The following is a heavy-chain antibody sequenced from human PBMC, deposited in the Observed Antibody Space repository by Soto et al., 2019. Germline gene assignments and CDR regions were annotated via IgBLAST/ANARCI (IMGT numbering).Heavy chain of an antibody. CDR2: IKQDGSEK. V-gene: IGHV3-7*01. CDR1: GFTFSSYW. Sequence: GGSLRLSCAASGFTFSSYWMSWVRQAPGKGLEWVANIKQDGSEKYYVDSVKGRFTISRDNAKNSLYLQMNSLRAEDTAVYYCARDLRYCSGGSCYRVPEIFDYWGQGTLVTVSS. J-gene: IGHJ4*02. CDR3: ARDLRYCSGGSCYRVPEIFDY. D-gene: IGHD2-15*01.